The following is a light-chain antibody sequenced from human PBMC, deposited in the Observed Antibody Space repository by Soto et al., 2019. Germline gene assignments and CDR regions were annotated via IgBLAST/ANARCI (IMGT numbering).Light chain of an antibody. CDR3: QQYGSSPTT. V-gene: IGKV3-20*01. CDR1: QSVSNSY. Sequence: EIVLTQSPGTLSLSPGERATLSCRASQSVSNSYLAWYQQKPGQAPRLLIYGASSRATGTPDRFSGSGSGTDFTLTISRLEPEDFAVYYCQQYGSSPTTFGQGTKVDIK. CDR2: GAS. J-gene: IGKJ1*01.